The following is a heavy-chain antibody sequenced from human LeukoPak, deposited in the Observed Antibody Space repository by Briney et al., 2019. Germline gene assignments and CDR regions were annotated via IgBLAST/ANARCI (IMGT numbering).Heavy chain of an antibody. V-gene: IGHV3-7*03. CDR2: IKQDESEK. Sequence: RPGGSLRLSCAVSGFNFNSYWMNWVRQAPGKGLEWVANIKQDESEKNYVDSVKGRFTISRDNSKNTLYLQMDSLRVDDTAIYYCAKDQKGGRNSGYDLGESWGQGTLVIVS. J-gene: IGHJ5*02. D-gene: IGHD5-12*01. CDR1: GFNFNSYW. CDR3: AKDQKGGRNSGYDLGES.